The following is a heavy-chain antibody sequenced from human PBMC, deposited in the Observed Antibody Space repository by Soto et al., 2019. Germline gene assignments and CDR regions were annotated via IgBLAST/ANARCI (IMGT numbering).Heavy chain of an antibody. V-gene: IGHV3-30*18. CDR3: AKDRAFIAAAGADVE. CDR1: GFTFSSYG. J-gene: IGHJ4*02. CDR2: ISYDGSNT. D-gene: IGHD6-13*01. Sequence: QVQLVESGGGVVQPGRSLRLSCAASGFTFSSYGMHWVRQAPGKGLEWVAVISYDGSNTYYADSVKGRFTISRDNSKNTLYLQMNSLRAEDTAVYYCAKDRAFIAAAGADVEWGQGTLVTVSS.